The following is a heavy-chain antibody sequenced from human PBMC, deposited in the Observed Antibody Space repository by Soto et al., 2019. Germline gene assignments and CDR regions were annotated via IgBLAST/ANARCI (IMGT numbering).Heavy chain of an antibody. V-gene: IGHV4-4*02. Sequence: SETLSLTCAVSGGSISSSNWWSWVRQPPGKGLEWIGEIYHSGSTNYNPSLKSRVTISVDKSKNQFSLKLSSVTAADTAVYYCERRGYSGSLDYWGQGPLVTVYS. CDR3: ERRGYSGSLDY. J-gene: IGHJ4*02. D-gene: IGHD5-12*01. CDR1: GGSISSSNW. CDR2: IYHSGST.